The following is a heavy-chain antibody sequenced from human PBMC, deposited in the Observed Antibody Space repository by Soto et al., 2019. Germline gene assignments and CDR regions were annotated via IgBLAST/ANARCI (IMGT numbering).Heavy chain of an antibody. J-gene: IGHJ6*02. CDR2: IIPIFGTA. V-gene: IGHV1-69*06. CDR1: GGTFSSYA. CDR3: ARDEDIVVVPAAISDYYYGMDV. D-gene: IGHD2-2*01. Sequence: SVKVSCKASGGTFSSYAISWVRQAPGQGLEWMGGIIPIFGTANYAQKFQGRVTITADKSTSTAYMELSSLRSEDTAVYYCARDEDIVVVPAAISDYYYGMDVWGQGTTVTV.